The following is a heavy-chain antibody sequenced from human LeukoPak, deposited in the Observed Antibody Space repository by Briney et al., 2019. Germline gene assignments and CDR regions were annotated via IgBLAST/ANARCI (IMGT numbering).Heavy chain of an antibody. CDR3: GGSTTTFNY. V-gene: IGHV3-30-3*01. D-gene: IGHD1-26*01. CDR2: ISYDGSNK. J-gene: IGHJ4*02. Sequence: HSGGSLRLSCAASGFTFSSYAMHWVRQAPGKGLEWVAVISYDGSNKYYADSVKGRFTISRDNSKNTLYLQMNSLRAEDTAVYYCGGSTTTFNYWGQGILVTVSS. CDR1: GFTFSSYA.